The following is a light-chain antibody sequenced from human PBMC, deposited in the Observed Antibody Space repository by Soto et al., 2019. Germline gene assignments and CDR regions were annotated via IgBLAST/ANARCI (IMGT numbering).Light chain of an antibody. Sequence: DIVMTQSPSTLTVAQGARVTFYCKARQSVSSSYLAWYQQKPGQAPRLLIYGASSRATGIPDRFSGSESGTDFTLTISRLEPEDFAVYYCQQYGSSPRTFGQGTKVDI. CDR2: GAS. CDR1: QSVSSSY. J-gene: IGKJ1*01. V-gene: IGKV3-20*01. CDR3: QQYGSSPRT.